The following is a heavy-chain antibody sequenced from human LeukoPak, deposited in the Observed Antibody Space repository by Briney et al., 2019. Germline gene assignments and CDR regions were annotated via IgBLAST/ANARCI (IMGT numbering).Heavy chain of an antibody. J-gene: IGHJ5*02. V-gene: IGHV1-69*04. CDR1: GGTFSSYA. CDR3: ARGSSSWYPPGGFDP. Sequence: ASVKVSCKASGGTFSSYAISWVRQAPGQGLEWMGRIIPILGIANYAQKFQGRVTITADKSTSTAYMELSSLRSEDTAVYYCARGSSSWYPPGGFDPWGQGTLVTVSS. D-gene: IGHD6-13*01. CDR2: IIPILGIA.